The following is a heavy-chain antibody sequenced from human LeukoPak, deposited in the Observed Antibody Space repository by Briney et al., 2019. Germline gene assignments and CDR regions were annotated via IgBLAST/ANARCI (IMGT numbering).Heavy chain of an antibody. CDR3: ARLLYYYDSSGLSS. D-gene: IGHD3-22*01. Sequence: GGSLRLSCAASGFTFSSYAMSWVRQAPGKGPEWVSAISGSGGSTYYADSVKGRFTISRDNSKNTLYLQMNSLRAEDTAVYYCARLLYYYDSSGLSSWGQGTLVTVSS. J-gene: IGHJ4*02. CDR1: GFTFSSYA. V-gene: IGHV3-23*01. CDR2: ISGSGGST.